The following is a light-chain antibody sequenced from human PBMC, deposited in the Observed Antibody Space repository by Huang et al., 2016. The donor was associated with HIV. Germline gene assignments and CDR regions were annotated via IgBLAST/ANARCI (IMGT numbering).Light chain of an antibody. CDR3: QQYHSLPWT. CDR1: QGIGNS. Sequence: DIQMTQSPSSLSASVGDRVTITCRASQGIGNSLAWYQQKPEKAPRPLLYATSTLESGVPSRGSGSGSGTHYTLTINTLQPEDIASYYCQQYHSLPWTFGQGTKVEIK. V-gene: IGKV1-NL1*01. J-gene: IGKJ1*01. CDR2: ATS.